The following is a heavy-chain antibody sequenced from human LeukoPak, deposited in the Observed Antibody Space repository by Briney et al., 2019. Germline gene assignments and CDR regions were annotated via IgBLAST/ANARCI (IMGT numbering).Heavy chain of an antibody. V-gene: IGHV3-30*18. D-gene: IGHD1-26*01. Sequence: GGSLRLSCAASGFTFSSYGMHWVRQAPGKGLEWVAVISYDGSNKYYADSVKGRFTISRDNSKNTLYLQMNSLRAEDTAVYYCAKGAGATRSSQYYWGQGTLVTVSS. CDR3: AKGAGATRSSQYY. J-gene: IGHJ4*02. CDR1: GFTFSSYG. CDR2: ISYDGSNK.